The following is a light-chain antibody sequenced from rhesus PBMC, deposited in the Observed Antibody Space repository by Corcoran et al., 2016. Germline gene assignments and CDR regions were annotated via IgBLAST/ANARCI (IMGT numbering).Light chain of an antibody. CDR3: QQHNTYPLT. Sequence: DIQMTQSPSSLSASVGDTVTITCQASQGISKDLAWYQQKPGKAPKLLIYDASTSQIGVPSRFSGSGSGTEFTLTISSLQPEEFATYYCQQHNTYPLTFGGGTKVEL. V-gene: IGKV1-33*02. CDR2: DAS. J-gene: IGKJ4*01. CDR1: QGISKD.